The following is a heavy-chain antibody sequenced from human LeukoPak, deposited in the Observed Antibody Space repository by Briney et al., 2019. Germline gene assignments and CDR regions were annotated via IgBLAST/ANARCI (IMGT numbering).Heavy chain of an antibody. CDR1: GGTFSSYA. J-gene: IGHJ6*02. CDR3: ARDVYCSGGSCVYYYYGMDV. V-gene: IGHV1-69*04. D-gene: IGHD2-15*01. CDR2: IIPIFGIA. Sequence: ASVKVSCKASGGTFSSYAISWVRQAPGQGLEWMGRIIPIFGIANYAQKFQGRVTITADKSTSTAYVELSSLRSEDTAVYYCARDVYCSGGSCVYYYYGMDVWGQGTTVTVSS.